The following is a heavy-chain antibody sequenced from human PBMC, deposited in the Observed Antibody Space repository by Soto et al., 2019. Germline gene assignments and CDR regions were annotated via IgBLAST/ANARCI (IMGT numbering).Heavy chain of an antibody. V-gene: IGHV4-34*01. Sequence: QVQVQQWGAGLLKTSETLSLTCAVYGGSFSGYYWSWIRQPPGKGLEWIGEINHSGSTNYNPSLKSRVTISVDTSKHQFSLKLSSVTAADTAVYYCASTPSIAAAGINWFDLWGQGTLVTVSS. D-gene: IGHD6-13*01. CDR3: ASTPSIAAAGINWFDL. J-gene: IGHJ5*02. CDR2: INHSGST. CDR1: GGSFSGYY.